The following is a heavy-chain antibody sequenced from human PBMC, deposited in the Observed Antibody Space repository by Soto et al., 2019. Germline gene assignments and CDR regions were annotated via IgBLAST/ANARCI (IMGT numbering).Heavy chain of an antibody. V-gene: IGHV3-21*01. CDR1: GFSFRSLT. D-gene: IGHD3-3*01. Sequence: GGCLRLSCAASGFSFRSLTIHWVRLAPGKGLEWVAVMRSGSSYIDYADSVKGRFTISRDNAKNSLYLQMNSLRAEDAAVYYCARAYRAGVIIITDIYYYYGMDVWGQGTTVTVS. J-gene: IGHJ6*02. CDR2: MRSGSSYI. CDR3: ARAYRAGVIIITDIYYYYGMDV.